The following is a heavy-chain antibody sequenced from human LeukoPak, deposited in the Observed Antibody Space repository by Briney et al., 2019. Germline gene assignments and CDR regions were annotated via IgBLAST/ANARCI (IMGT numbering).Heavy chain of an antibody. V-gene: IGHV4-59*08. Sequence: PSETLSLTCTVSGGSISSYYWSWIRQPPGRGLEWIGYIYYSGSTNYNPSLKSRVTISVDTSKNQFSLKLSSVTAADTAVYYCARYTGYSSGWSYEDIWGQGTMVTVSS. CDR3: ARYTGYSSGWSYEDI. J-gene: IGHJ3*02. D-gene: IGHD6-19*01. CDR2: IYYSGST. CDR1: GGSISSYY.